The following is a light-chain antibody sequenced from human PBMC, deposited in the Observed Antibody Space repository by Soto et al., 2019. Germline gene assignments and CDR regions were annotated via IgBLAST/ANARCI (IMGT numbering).Light chain of an antibody. CDR1: QSISNW. V-gene: IGKV1-5*03. Sequence: DIQMTQSPSTLSASVGDTVTITCRASQSISNWLAWYQQKPGQAPKLLIHKASTLESGGPSRFSGSGSGTEFTLTISSLQPDDFATFYCQQYDRFPYTFGQGTKLESK. CDR3: QQYDRFPYT. J-gene: IGKJ2*01. CDR2: KAS.